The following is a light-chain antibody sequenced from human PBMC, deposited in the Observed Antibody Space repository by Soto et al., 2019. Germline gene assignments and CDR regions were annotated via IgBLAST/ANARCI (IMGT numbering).Light chain of an antibody. V-gene: IGLV2-8*01. CDR2: VVS. J-gene: IGLJ2*01. CDR3: YSYAGNNVL. CDR1: SADVGGYDY. Sequence: QSALTQPPSASGSPGQSVTISCAGTSADVGGYDYVSWYQQLPGKAPKLMIYVVSKRPSGVPDRFSGSKSGNTASLTVSGLQAEDEADYYCYSYAGNNVLFGGGTKVTVL.